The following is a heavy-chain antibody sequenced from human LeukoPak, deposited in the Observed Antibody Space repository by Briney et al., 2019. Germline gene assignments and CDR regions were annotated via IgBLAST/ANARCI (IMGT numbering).Heavy chain of an antibody. CDR2: ISYDGSNK. D-gene: IGHD2-21*02. J-gene: IGHJ5*02. CDR3: ARGFGHIVVVTAKGWFDP. CDR1: GFTFSSYA. Sequence: GRTLRLSCAASGFTFSSYAMHWVRPAPGKGRTWVAVISYDGSNKYYADSVKGRFTISRDNSKNTLYLQMNSLRAEDTAVYYCARGFGHIVVVTAKGWFDPWGQGTLVTVSS. V-gene: IGHV3-30-3*01.